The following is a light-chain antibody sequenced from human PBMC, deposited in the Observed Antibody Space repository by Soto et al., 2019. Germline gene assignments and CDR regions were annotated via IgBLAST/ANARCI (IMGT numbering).Light chain of an antibody. J-gene: IGLJ3*02. CDR1: NSDVGAHNY. V-gene: IGLV2-14*01. CDR3: ISYTTTTTLVL. CDR2: DVS. Sequence: QSVLTQPASVSGSPGQSITISCTGTNSDVGAHNYVSWYQQHPGKAPKLMIHDVSYRPSGVSSRFSGSKSGNTASLTITGLQAEDEADYYCISYTTTTTLVLFGTGTKLTVL.